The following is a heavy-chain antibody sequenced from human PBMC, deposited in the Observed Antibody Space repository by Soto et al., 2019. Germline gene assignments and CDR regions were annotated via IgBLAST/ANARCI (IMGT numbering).Heavy chain of an antibody. CDR2: IYYSGST. D-gene: IGHD5-12*01. J-gene: IGHJ4*02. Sequence: KPSETLSLTCTVSGGSISSGGYYWSWIRQHPGKGLEWIGYIYYSGSTYYNPSLKSRVTISVDTSKNQFSLKLSSVTAADTAVYYCARAERWLQFAPFDYWGQGTLVTVSS. CDR1: GGSISSGGYY. CDR3: ARAERWLQFAPFDY. V-gene: IGHV4-31*03.